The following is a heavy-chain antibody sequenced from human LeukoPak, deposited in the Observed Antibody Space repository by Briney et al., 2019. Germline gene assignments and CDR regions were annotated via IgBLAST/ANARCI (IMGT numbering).Heavy chain of an antibody. Sequence: SETLSLTCTVSGYSISSGYYWGWIRQPPGKGLEWIGSIYHSGSTYYNPSLKSRVTISVDTSKNQFSLKLSSVTAADTAVYYCARPVVAATNTFDPWGQGTLATVSS. D-gene: IGHD2-15*01. CDR1: GYSISSGYY. CDR3: ARPVVAATNTFDP. V-gene: IGHV4-38-2*02. CDR2: IYHSGST. J-gene: IGHJ5*02.